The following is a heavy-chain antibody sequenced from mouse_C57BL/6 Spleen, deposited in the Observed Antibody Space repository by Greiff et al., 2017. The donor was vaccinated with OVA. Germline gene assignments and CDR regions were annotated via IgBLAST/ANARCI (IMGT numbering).Heavy chain of an antibody. CDR3: ARDLLVAY. D-gene: IGHD6-1*01. V-gene: IGHV5-4*01. Sequence: EVMLVESGGGLVKPGGSLKLSCAASGFPFSSYSMSWVRQTPENKLECVATISYGGSYTYYPYNIRGRFTISRDKAKNNLYLQMGHLKSEDTAMYYCARDLLVAYWGQGTLVTVSA. CDR2: ISYGGSYT. J-gene: IGHJ3*01. CDR1: GFPFSSYS.